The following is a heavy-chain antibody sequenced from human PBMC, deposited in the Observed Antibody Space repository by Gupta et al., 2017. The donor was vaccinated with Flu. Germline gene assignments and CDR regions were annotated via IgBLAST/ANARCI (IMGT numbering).Heavy chain of an antibody. CDR3: AKVGADSDIVVVPAAISYYYGMDV. Sequence: EVQLLESGGGLVQPGGSLRLSCAASGFTFSSYAMSWVRQAPGKGLAWVSAISGSGGSTYYADSVKGRFTIPRDNSKNTLYLQMNSLRAEDTAVYYCAKVGADSDIVVVPAAISYYYGMDVWGQGTTVTVSS. CDR1: GFTFSSYA. D-gene: IGHD2-2*02. CDR2: ISGSGGST. J-gene: IGHJ6*02. V-gene: IGHV3-23*01.